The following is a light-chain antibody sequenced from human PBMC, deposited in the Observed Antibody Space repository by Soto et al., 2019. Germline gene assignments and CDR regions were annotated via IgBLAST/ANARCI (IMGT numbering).Light chain of an antibody. J-gene: IGKJ5*01. CDR3: QQYDNFPRAIN. CDR2: DAS. CDR1: QDISNY. Sequence: QLIQTQSSLSASVGDRGTVACEASQDISNYLHWYQQKPGKAPKLLIYDASNLETGVPSRFSGSGSGTDFTFTISSLQPEDIATYHCQQYDNFPRAINFGQGTRLAI. V-gene: IGKV1-33*01.